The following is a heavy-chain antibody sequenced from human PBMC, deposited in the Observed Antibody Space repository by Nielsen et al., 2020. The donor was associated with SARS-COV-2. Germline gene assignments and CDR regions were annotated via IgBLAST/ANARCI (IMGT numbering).Heavy chain of an antibody. J-gene: IGHJ5*02. Sequence: GESLKISCAASGFTFSSYALSWVRQAPGKGLMWVSRINSDGSSTNYADSVKGRFTISRDNAKNTLYLHMNSLRADDTAVYYCALVAAVGPDYSWFDPWGQGTLVTVSS. D-gene: IGHD6-13*01. V-gene: IGHV3-74*01. CDR1: GFTFSSYA. CDR3: ALVAAVGPDYSWFDP. CDR2: INSDGSST.